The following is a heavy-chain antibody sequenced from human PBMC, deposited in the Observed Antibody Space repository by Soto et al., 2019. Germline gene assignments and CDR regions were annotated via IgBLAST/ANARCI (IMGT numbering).Heavy chain of an antibody. Sequence: ASVKVSCKASGYTFTSYYMHWVRQAPGQGLEWMRIINPSGGSTSYAQKFQGRVTMTRDTSTSTAYMELSSLRSEDTAVYYCARGSGPMIEWHWGQGTLVTVSS. CDR2: INPSGGST. J-gene: IGHJ4*02. D-gene: IGHD3-22*01. CDR3: ARGSGPMIEWH. CDR1: GYTFTSYY. V-gene: IGHV1-46*01.